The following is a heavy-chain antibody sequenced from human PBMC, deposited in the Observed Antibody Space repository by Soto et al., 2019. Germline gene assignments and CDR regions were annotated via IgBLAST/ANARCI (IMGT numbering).Heavy chain of an antibody. J-gene: IGHJ4*02. V-gene: IGHV1-3*01. Sequence: ASVKVSCKASGGTFTSYPMHWVRQAPGQRLEWLGWINVGNGNTKYSRKFQGRVTITRDTSASTAYMELSSLTSEDTAVYFCAKVGGYSSGWFDFFDYWGQGTPVTVSS. CDR2: INVGNGNT. CDR3: AKVGGYSSGWFDFFDY. D-gene: IGHD6-19*01. CDR1: GGTFTSYP.